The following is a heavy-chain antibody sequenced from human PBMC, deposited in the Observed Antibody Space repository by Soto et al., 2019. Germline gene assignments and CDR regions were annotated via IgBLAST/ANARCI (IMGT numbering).Heavy chain of an antibody. CDR3: ARTRQSCTTSRCHDVYFDF. D-gene: IGHD2-8*01. Sequence: PSETLSLTCAVFGDSMNTNNWWSWVRQTPGKGLERIGEIHHNGDTTYTPALKSRVTMSLDKSKYHFSLSLTSATAADTAVYYCARTRQSCTTSRCHDVYFDFWGRGTLVTVSS. CDR1: GDSMNTNNW. J-gene: IGHJ4*02. V-gene: IGHV4-4*02. CDR2: IHHNGDT.